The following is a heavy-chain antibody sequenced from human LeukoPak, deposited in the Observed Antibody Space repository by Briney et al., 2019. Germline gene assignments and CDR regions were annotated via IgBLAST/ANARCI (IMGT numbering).Heavy chain of an antibody. J-gene: IGHJ4*02. D-gene: IGHD6-13*01. CDR3: ARVAPYGSTWYLDY. CDR1: GGSISSSY. CDR2: IHTSGST. V-gene: IGHV4-4*07. Sequence: SETLSLTCTVSGGSISSSYWSWIRQPAGKGLEWIGRIHTSGSTNYNPSLKSRVTMSVDTSKNQLSLKLSSVTAADTAVYYCARVAPYGSTWYLDYWGQGTLVTVSS.